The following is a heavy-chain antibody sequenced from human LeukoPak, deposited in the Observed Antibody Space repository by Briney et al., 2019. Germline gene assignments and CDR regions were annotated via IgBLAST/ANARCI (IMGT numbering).Heavy chain of an antibody. V-gene: IGHV3-48*01. D-gene: IGHD2-2*02. Sequence: GGSLRLSCAAPGFTFSSYSMNWVRQAPGKGLEWVSYIRSSSSTIYYADSVKGRFTISRDNAKNSLYLQMNSLRAEDTAVYYCARDSPAAIDYWGQGTLVTVSS. CDR2: IRSSSSTI. CDR3: ARDSPAAIDY. CDR1: GFTFSSYS. J-gene: IGHJ4*02.